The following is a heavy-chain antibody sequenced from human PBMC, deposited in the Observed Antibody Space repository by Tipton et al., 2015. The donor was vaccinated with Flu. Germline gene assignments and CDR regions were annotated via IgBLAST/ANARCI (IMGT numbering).Heavy chain of an antibody. CDR2: IWYDGSNK. D-gene: IGHD3-3*01. J-gene: IGHJ6*02. V-gene: IGHV3-33*01. CDR3: ARDYTYYDFWSGYYGDYYYGMDV. Sequence: SLRLSCAASGFTFSSYGMHWVRQAPGKGLEWVAVIWYDGSNKYYADSVKGRFTISRDNSKNTLYLQMNSLRAEDTAVYYCARDYTYYDFWSGYYGDYYYGMDVWGQGTTVTVSS. CDR1: GFTFSSYG.